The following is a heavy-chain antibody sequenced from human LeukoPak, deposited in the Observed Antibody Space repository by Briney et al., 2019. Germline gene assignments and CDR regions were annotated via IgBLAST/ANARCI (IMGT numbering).Heavy chain of an antibody. CDR2: ISYDGSNK. V-gene: IGHV3-30*18. CDR1: GFGFRSYG. D-gene: IGHD3-22*01. CDR3: AKEGYYYDTSGYYPDY. Sequence: GGSLRLSCAASGFGFRSYGMHWFRQAPGKGLEWVAVISYDGSNKYYADSVKGRFTISRDNSKNTLYLQMNSLRAEDTAVYYCAKEGYYYDTSGYYPDYWGQGTLVTVSS. J-gene: IGHJ4*02.